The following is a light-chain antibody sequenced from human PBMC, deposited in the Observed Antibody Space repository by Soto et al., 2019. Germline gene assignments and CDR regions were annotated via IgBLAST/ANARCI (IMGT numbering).Light chain of an antibody. CDR1: SSDVGGYNY. Sequence: QSALTQPASVSGSPGQSITISCTGTSSDVGGYNYVSWYQQHPGKAPKLMIYEVSNRPSGVSNRFSGSKSGNTASLTISGLQAADEADYSCSSYTSSSTRVFGTGTKVTVL. CDR2: EVS. V-gene: IGLV2-14*01. J-gene: IGLJ1*01. CDR3: SSYTSSSTRV.